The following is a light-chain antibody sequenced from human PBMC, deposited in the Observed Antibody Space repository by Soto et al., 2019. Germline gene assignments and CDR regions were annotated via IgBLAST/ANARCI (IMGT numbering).Light chain of an antibody. J-gene: IGKJ1*01. CDR1: QSVSRSY. CDR3: QQYNNWLWT. Sequence: PDSSSVSQSASATLSLRASQSVSRSYLAWYQQKPGQPPRLLIYGASTRATGIPARFSGSGSGAEFTLTISRLESEDFAVYYCQQYNNWLWTFGQGTKV. V-gene: IGKV3-15*01. CDR2: GAS.